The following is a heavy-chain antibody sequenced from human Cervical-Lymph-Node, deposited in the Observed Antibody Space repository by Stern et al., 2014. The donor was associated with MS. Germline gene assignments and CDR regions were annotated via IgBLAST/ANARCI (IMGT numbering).Heavy chain of an antibody. CDR1: GYSFTIYY. J-gene: IGHJ4*02. CDR3: ARHVQGFDY. Sequence: EVQLLQSGAEVKKPGESLKISCKLSGYSFTIYYIAWVRQMPGKGLEWMGSIYPYDSDTTYSPSFQGQVTISADKSIPTAYLQWSSLRASDTAMYYCARHVQGFDYWGQGTLVTVSS. CDR2: IYPYDSDT. V-gene: IGHV5-51*01.